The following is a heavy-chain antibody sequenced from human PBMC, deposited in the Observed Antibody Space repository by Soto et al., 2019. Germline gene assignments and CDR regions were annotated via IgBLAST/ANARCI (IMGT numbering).Heavy chain of an antibody. CDR1: GGTFSSYA. Sequence: SVKVSCKASGGTFSSYAISWVRQAPGQGLEWMGGIIPIFGAANYAQKFQGRVTITADESTSTAYMELSSLRSEDKAVYYCARALPKGYCSGGSCYEVPEYFQHWGQGTLVTVSS. CDR2: IIPIFGAA. V-gene: IGHV1-69*13. J-gene: IGHJ1*01. CDR3: ARALPKGYCSGGSCYEVPEYFQH. D-gene: IGHD2-15*01.